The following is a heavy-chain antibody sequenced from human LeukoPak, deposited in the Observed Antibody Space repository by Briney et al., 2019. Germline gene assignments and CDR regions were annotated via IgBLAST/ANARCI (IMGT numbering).Heavy chain of an antibody. V-gene: IGHV1-46*01. D-gene: IGHD1-1*01. CDR2: INPSGGST. CDR1: GYTFISYY. CDR3: ASSDGKYFQH. Sequence: ASVKVSCKASGYTFISYYMHWVRQAPGQGLEWMGIINPSGGSTSYAQKFQGRVTMTRDTSTSTVYMELRSLRSDDTAVYYCASSDGKYFQHWGQGTLVTVSS. J-gene: IGHJ1*01.